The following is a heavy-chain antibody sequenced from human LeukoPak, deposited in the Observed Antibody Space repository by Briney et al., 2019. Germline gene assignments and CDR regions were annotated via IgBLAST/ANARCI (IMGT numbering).Heavy chain of an antibody. CDR1: GFTVSSNY. V-gene: IGHV3-21*01. CDR3: ARSGGGSWYYFDY. D-gene: IGHD6-13*01. Sequence: GGSLRLSCAASGFTVSSNYMSWVRQAPGKGLEWVSSISSSSSYIYYADSVKGRFTISRDNAMNSLYLQMNSLRAEDTAVYYCARSGGGSWYYFDYWGQGTLVTVSS. J-gene: IGHJ4*02. CDR2: ISSSSSYI.